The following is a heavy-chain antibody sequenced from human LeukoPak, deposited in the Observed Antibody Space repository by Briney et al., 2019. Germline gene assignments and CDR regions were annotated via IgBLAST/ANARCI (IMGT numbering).Heavy chain of an antibody. CDR2: INPNSGGT. CDR1: GYTFTGYY. CDR3: ARVRAYYSDAFDI. J-gene: IGHJ3*02. V-gene: IGHV1-2*02. D-gene: IGHD3-10*01. Sequence: GASVKVSCKASGYTFTGYYMHWVRQAPGQGLEWMGWINPNSGGTNYAQKFQGRVTMTRDTSISTAYMELSRLRSDDTAVYYCARVRAYYSDAFDIWGQGTMVTVSS.